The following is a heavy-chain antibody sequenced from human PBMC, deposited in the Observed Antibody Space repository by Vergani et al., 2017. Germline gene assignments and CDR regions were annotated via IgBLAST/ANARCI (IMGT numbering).Heavy chain of an antibody. D-gene: IGHD3-22*01. CDR1: GGSISSGGYY. CDR2: IYYSGST. J-gene: IGHJ3*02. CDR3: ARGRRHDDSSGYYGGPAFDI. V-gene: IGHV4-31*03. Sequence: QVQLQESGPGLVKPSQTLSLTCTVSGGSISSGGYYLSWIRQHPGKGLEWIGYIYYSGSTSYNPSLKSRVTISVDTSKNQFSLKLSSVTAADTAVYYCARGRRHDDSSGYYGGPAFDIWGQGTMVTVSS.